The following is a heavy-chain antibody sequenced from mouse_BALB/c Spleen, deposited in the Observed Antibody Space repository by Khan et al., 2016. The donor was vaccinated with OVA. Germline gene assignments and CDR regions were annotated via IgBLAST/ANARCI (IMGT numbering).Heavy chain of an antibody. D-gene: IGHD1-1*01. CDR3: ACELRGFAY. CDR1: GDSITRGY. J-gene: IGHJ3*01. CDR2: ISYSGNT. V-gene: IGHV3-8*02. Sequence: EVQLQESGPSLVKPSQTLSLTCSVTGDSITRGYWNWIRKFPGNKLDYMGYISYSGNTYCNPSPNSRISITRDTSKNQYYLQLNSVTTEDTATYYCACELRGFAYWGQGTLVTVSA.